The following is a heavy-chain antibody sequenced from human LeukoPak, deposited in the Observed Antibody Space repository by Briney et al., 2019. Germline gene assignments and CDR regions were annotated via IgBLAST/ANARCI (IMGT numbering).Heavy chain of an antibody. CDR1: GFTFSSYG. D-gene: IGHD3-3*01. Sequence: GGSLRLSCAASGFTFSSYGMHSAGQAPGKGLEWVAFICYDRSNKCYADSVKGRFNISRDNSKNTLYLQMNSLRAEDTAVYYCAKDSVFWSATDAFDIWGQGTMVTVSS. V-gene: IGHV3-30*02. J-gene: IGHJ3*02. CDR2: ICYDRSNK. CDR3: AKDSVFWSATDAFDI.